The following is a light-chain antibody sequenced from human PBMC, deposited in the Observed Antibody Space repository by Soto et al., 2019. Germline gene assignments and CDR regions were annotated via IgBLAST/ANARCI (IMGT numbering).Light chain of an antibody. CDR1: SSDIGAYNF. V-gene: IGLV2-14*03. CDR2: DVN. CDR3: TSWTTSTTMI. J-gene: IGLJ2*01. Sequence: QSALTQPASGSPGQSITISCTGTSSDIGAYNFVSWYQQHPGKAPKLMLYDVNIRPSGVSNRFSVSKSGNTASLTISGLQAEDEADYYCTSWTTSTTMIFGGGTKVTVL.